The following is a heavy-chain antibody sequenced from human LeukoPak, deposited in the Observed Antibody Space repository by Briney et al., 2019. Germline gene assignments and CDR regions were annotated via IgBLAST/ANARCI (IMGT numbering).Heavy chain of an antibody. CDR3: ARDWFGETTFDY. J-gene: IGHJ4*02. V-gene: IGHV1-18*01. CDR1: GYTFTSYG. D-gene: IGHD3-10*01. Sequence: ASVKVSCKASGYTFTSYGISWVRQAPGQGLEWMGWISAYNGNTNYAQKLQGRVTMTTDTSTSTAYMELRSLGSDDTAVYYCARDWFGETTFDYWGQGTLVTVSS. CDR2: ISAYNGNT.